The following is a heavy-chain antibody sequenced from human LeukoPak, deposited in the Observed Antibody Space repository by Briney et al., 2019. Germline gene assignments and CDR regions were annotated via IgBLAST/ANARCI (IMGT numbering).Heavy chain of an antibody. J-gene: IGHJ4*02. CDR1: GFTFSSYW. D-gene: IGHD3-3*01. CDR3: ARGSYYDFWSGRHTPTDY. Sequence: GGSLRLSCAASGFTFSSYWMHWVRQAPGKGLVWVSRINSDGSSTSYADYVKGRFTISRDNAKNTLYLQMNSLRAEDTAVYYCARGSYYDFWSGRHTPTDYWGQGTLVTVSX. CDR2: INSDGSST. V-gene: IGHV3-74*01.